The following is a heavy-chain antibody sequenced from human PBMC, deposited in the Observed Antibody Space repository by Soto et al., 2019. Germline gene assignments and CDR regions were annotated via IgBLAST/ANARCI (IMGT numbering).Heavy chain of an antibody. CDR2: IKQDGSEK. J-gene: IGHJ3*02. D-gene: IGHD3-22*01. CDR3: ARGDYHDSSGPFSDAFDI. Sequence: PGGSLRLSCAASGFTFSSYWRSWVRQTPGKGLEWVANIKQDGSEKWYVDSVKGRFTISRDNAKKSLYLQMNSLRVEDTAVYYCARGDYHDSSGPFSDAFDIWGQGTMVT. CDR1: GFTFSSYW. V-gene: IGHV3-7*04.